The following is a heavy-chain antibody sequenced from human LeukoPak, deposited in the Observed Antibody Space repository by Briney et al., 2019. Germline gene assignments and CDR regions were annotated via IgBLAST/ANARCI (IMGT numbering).Heavy chain of an antibody. CDR2: IYYSAST. CDR1: GCSISSSSYY. V-gene: IGHV4-39*01. J-gene: IGHJ4*02. D-gene: IGHD6-13*01. CDR3: ARLGIAAAGDY. Sequence: SETLSLTCTVSGCSISSSSYYWGWIRQPPGKGLEWIGSIYYSASTYYNPSLKSRITISVDTSKNRFSLKLSSVTAADTAVYYCARLGIAAAGDYWGQGNLVTVYS.